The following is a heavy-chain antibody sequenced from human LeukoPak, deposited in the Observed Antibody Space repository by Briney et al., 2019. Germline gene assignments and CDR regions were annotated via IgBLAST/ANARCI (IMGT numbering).Heavy chain of an antibody. V-gene: IGHV4-59*08. CDR2: IYYNGST. Sequence: SETLSLTCTVSGGSISSYYWRWIRQPPGKGLEWIGYIYYNGSTNYNPCLKSRVTISVDTTKNQFSLKLSSVTAADTAVYYGARHDPIRYSSGWYESIDYWGQGTLVTVSS. D-gene: IGHD6-19*01. CDR3: ARHDPIRYSSGWYESIDY. J-gene: IGHJ4*02. CDR1: GGSISSYY.